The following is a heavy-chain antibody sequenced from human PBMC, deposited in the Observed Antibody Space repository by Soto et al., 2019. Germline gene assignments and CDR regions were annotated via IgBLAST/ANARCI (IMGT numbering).Heavy chain of an antibody. CDR1: GFTFSSYA. CDR2: ISYDGSNK. J-gene: IGHJ6*02. CDR3: ARDRGGYCSGGSCYSAARVGMDV. V-gene: IGHV3-30-3*01. Sequence: PGGSRRLSCAASGFTFSSYAMHWVRQAPGKGLEWVAVISYDGSNKYYADSVKGRFTISRDNSKNTLYLQMNSLRAEDTAVYYCARDRGGYCSGGSCYSAARVGMDVWGQGTTVTVS. D-gene: IGHD2-15*01.